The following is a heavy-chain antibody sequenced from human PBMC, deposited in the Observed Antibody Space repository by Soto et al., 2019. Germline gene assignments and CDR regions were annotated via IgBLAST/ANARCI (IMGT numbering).Heavy chain of an antibody. V-gene: IGHV1-3*01. CDR1: GYTFTGYA. CDR2: INAGNGNT. J-gene: IGHJ4*02. CDR3: ARVNGVSRPDY. Sequence: ASVKVSCKASGYTFTGYAISWVRQAPEQRLEWMGWINAGNGNTKYSQKFQGRVTITRDTSASTAYMELSSLRSEDTAVYYCARVNGVSRPDYWGQGTLVTVSS. D-gene: IGHD2-8*01.